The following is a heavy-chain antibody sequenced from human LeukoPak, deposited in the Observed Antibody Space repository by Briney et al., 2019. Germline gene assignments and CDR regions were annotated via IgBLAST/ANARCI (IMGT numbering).Heavy chain of an antibody. CDR2: IPFDGRNQ. CDR3: AKDPAPYSSSWYCDY. J-gene: IGHJ4*02. Sequence: PGGSLRLSRAASGFTFSNYGMHWIRQAPGKGLEWVAFIPFDGRNQYYADSVKGRFTISRDNSKNTLYLQMNSLRAEDTAVYYCAKDPAPYSSSWYCDYWGQGTLVTVSS. CDR1: GFTFSNYG. D-gene: IGHD6-13*01. V-gene: IGHV3-30*02.